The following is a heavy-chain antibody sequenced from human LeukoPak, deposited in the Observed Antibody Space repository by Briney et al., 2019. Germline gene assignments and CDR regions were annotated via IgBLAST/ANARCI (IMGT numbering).Heavy chain of an antibody. Sequence: PGGSLRLSCAASGFTFGDYTMHWFRQPPGRGLQWVSLINGDGGTTSYAGSVKGRFTISRDNSKNSLYLHMNSLRNEDTALYYCAKGHFGAGHYWGQGTLVTVSS. CDR2: INGDGGTT. J-gene: IGHJ4*02. V-gene: IGHV3-43*02. CDR3: AKGHFGAGHY. D-gene: IGHD3-3*01. CDR1: GFTFGDYT.